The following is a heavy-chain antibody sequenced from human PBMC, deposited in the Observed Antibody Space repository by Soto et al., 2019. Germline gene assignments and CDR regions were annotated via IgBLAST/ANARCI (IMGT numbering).Heavy chain of an antibody. J-gene: IGHJ5*02. V-gene: IGHV4-38-2*01. CDR3: AIPKRESASPRGWFVP. D-gene: IGHD2-2*02. CDR1: GYSISSGYY. Sequence: PSENLSLTCAVSGYSISSGYYWGWIRQPPGKGLEWIGSIYHSGSTYYNPSLKSRVTISVDTSKNQFSLKLSSVTAADTAVYYCAIPKRESASPRGWFVPWVQGALVTAFS. CDR2: IYHSGST.